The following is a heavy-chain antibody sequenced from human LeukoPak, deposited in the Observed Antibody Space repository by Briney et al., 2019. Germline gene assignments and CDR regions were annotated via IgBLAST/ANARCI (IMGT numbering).Heavy chain of an antibody. V-gene: IGHV4-30-4*08. CDR1: GGSISSGDYY. D-gene: IGHD2-2*01. J-gene: IGHJ3*02. CDR2: IYYSGST. Sequence: PSQTLSLTCTVSGGSISSGDYYWSWIRQPPGKGLEWIGYIYYSGSTYYNPSLKSRVTISVDTSKNQSSLKLSSVTAADTAVYYCARDSSTSYQGAFDIWGQGTMVTVSS. CDR3: ARDSSTSYQGAFDI.